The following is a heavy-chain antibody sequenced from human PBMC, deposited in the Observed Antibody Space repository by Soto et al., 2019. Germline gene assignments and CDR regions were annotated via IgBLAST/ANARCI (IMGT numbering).Heavy chain of an antibody. D-gene: IGHD3-22*01. CDR3: AKGQYYYDSSGYYYFDY. J-gene: IGHJ4*02. CDR1: GFTFSSYA. Sequence: EVQLLESGGGLVQPGGSLRLSCAASGFTFSSYAMSWVRQAPGKGLEWVSAISGSGGSTYYADSVKGRFTISRDNSKNTLYLQMNSLRAEDTAVYYCAKGQYYYDSSGYYYFDYWGQGTLVTVSS. V-gene: IGHV3-23*01. CDR2: ISGSGGST.